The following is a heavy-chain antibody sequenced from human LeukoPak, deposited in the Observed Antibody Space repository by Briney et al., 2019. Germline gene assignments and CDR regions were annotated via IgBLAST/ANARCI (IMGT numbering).Heavy chain of an antibody. CDR1: GGSINNYY. J-gene: IGHJ6*03. CDR2: VHYTGNT. V-gene: IGHV4-59*01. D-gene: IGHD2-21*01. CDR3: ARDPEDVVMDV. Sequence: PSETLSLTCTVSGGSINNYYWSWIRQPPGKGLEWIGYVHYTGNTNYNPSVRTRVTISVDTSKNQFSLKVTSVSAADTAVYYRARDPEDVVMDVWGKGTTVIVSS.